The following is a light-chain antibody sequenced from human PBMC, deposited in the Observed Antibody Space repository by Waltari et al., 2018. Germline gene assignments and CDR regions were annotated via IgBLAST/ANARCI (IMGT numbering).Light chain of an antibody. CDR2: GAS. CDR3: QQYNNWPPWT. J-gene: IGKJ1*01. Sequence: EIVMTQSPATLSVPPVQRATLSCRASKSVSSNLAWYQQKPGQAPRLIIYGASTRATGIPARFSGSGSGTEFTLTISSMQSEDFAVYYCQQYNNWPPWTFGQGTKVEIK. V-gene: IGKV3-15*01. CDR1: KSVSSN.